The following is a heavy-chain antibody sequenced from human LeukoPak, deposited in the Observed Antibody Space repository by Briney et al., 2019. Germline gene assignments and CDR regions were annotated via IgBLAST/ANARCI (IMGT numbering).Heavy chain of an antibody. CDR1: GFTFSSYA. CDR2: ISGSGGST. D-gene: IGHD3-22*01. J-gene: IGHJ4*02. V-gene: IGHV3-23*01. CDR3: AKTSDASSGDANGAFFFDY. Sequence: GGSLRLSCAASGFTFSSYAMSWVRQAPGKGLEWVSSISGSGGSTYYADSVKGRFTISRDNSKNTVYLQMNSLRAEDTAVYYCAKTSDASSGDANGAFFFDYWGQGTLVTVSS.